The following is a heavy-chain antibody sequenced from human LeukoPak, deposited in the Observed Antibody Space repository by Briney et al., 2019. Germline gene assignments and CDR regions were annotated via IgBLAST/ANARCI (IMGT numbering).Heavy chain of an antibody. V-gene: IGHV3-74*01. CDR2: IKGDGTAP. D-gene: IGHD1-14*01. J-gene: IGHJ4*02. CDR1: GFTFSSHL. CDR3: VRNFATGD. Sequence: GGSLRLSCAASGFTFSSHLMHWVRQAQGTGLVWVSSIKGDGTAPNYADSVKGRFTISRDNAKSTLYLQMSSLRVEDTAVYHCVRNFATGDWGEGTLVTVSS.